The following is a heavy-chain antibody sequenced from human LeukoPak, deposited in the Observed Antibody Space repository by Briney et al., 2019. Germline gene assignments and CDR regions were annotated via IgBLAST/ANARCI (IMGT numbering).Heavy chain of an antibody. D-gene: IGHD2-21*02. CDR1: GFTFSSYT. CDR3: ARDRLPSTAVTATADY. J-gene: IGHJ4*02. V-gene: IGHV3-21*01. CDR2: ISNSGTYI. Sequence: GGSLRLSCAASGFTFSSYTMNWVRQAPGKGLEWVSSISNSGTYIYYAGSVKGRFTISRDNARNSLYLQMNSLRAEDTAVYYCARDRLPSTAVTATADYWGQGTLVTVSS.